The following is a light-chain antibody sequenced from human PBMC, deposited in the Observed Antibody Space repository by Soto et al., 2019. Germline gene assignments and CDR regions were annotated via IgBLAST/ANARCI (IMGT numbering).Light chain of an antibody. Sequence: QSVLTQSRSVSGSPGQSVTISCTGTSSDVGGYNFVSWYQQYPGKAPKLLIYANTNRPSGVPDRFSGSKSGTSASLAITGLQAEDEADYYCQSYDNSLSGHSVFGTGTQLTVL. CDR1: SSDVGGYNF. CDR2: ANT. CDR3: QSYDNSLSGHSV. J-gene: IGLJ7*01. V-gene: IGLV2-11*01.